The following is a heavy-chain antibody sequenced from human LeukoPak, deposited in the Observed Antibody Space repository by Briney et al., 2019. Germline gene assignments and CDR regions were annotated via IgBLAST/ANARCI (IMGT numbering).Heavy chain of an antibody. D-gene: IGHD3-10*02. CDR2: ISSSGSTI. J-gene: IGHJ6*04. CDR3: AELGITMIGGV. Sequence: QSGGSLRLSCAASGFTFSSYWMNWVRQAPGKGLEWVSYISSSGSTIYYADSVKGRFTISRDNAKYSLYLQMNSLRAEDTAVYYCAELGITMIGGVWGKGTTVTISS. CDR1: GFTFSSYW. V-gene: IGHV3-48*03.